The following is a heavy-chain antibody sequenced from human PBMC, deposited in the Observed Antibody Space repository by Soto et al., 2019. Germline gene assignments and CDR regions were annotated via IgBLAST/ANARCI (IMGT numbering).Heavy chain of an antibody. CDR1: GFTFSVSA. V-gene: IGHV3-73*01. Sequence: PGGSMRLYCAASGFTFSVSAMHWARPATGKGLEWVGRIRSKANSYETAYAASVKGCFTISRDDSKNTAYLQMNSLKSEDTAVYYCTSNAGVGAKVYWGQGTVVIVSS. D-gene: IGHD1-26*01. CDR3: TSNAGVGAKVY. CDR2: IRSKANSYET. J-gene: IGHJ4*02.